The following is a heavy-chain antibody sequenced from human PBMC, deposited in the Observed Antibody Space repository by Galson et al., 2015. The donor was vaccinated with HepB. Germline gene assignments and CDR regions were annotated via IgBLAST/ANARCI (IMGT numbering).Heavy chain of an antibody. CDR1: GFTVSSNY. V-gene: IGHV3-53*01. Sequence: SLRLSCAASGFTVSSNYMSWVRQAPGEGLEWVSVIYSGGSTYYADSVKGRFTISRDNSKNTLYLQMNSLRAEDTAVYYCARYHAEQQLVPRDYWYFDLWGRGTLVTVSS. CDR3: ARYHAEQQLVPRDYWYFDL. J-gene: IGHJ2*01. CDR2: IYSGGST. D-gene: IGHD6-13*01.